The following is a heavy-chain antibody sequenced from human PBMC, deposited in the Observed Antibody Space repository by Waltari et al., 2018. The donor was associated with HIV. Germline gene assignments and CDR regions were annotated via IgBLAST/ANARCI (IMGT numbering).Heavy chain of an antibody. CDR3: ARHLQYSSGWQNWFDP. D-gene: IGHD6-19*01. CDR2: IYPGDSDT. CDR1: GYSFTSHW. J-gene: IGHJ5*02. Sequence: EVQLVQSGAEVKKPGESLKISCKGSGYSFTSHWIGWVRQMPGKGLEWMGIIYPGDSDTRYSPSFQGQVTISADKSISTAYLQWSSLKASDTAMYYCARHLQYSSGWQNWFDPWGQGTLVTVSS. V-gene: IGHV5-51*01.